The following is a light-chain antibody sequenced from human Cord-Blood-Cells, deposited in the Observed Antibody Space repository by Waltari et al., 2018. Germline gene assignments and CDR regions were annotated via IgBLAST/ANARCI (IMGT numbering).Light chain of an antibody. CDR1: SRDVGGYNY. CDR3: SSYTSSSTLV. J-gene: IGLJ3*02. Sequence: QSALTQPASVSGSPGQSIPLPCHGTSRDVGGYNYVSWYQPPPGKAPKLMLYDVSKRPSGVSSRFSGSKSGNTASLTISGLQAEDEADYYCSSYTSSSTLVFGGGTKLTVL. CDR2: DVS. V-gene: IGLV2-14*03.